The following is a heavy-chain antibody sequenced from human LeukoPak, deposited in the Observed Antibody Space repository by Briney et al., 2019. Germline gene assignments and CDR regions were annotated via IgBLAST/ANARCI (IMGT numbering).Heavy chain of an antibody. CDR2: IIPIFGTA. CDR1: GGTFSSYA. J-gene: IGHJ3*02. D-gene: IGHD2-21*01. CDR3: ARDSSCGGDCPADAFDI. Sequence: GASVKVSCKASGGTFSSYAISWVRQAPGQGLEWMGGIIPIFGTANYAQKFQGRVTITADESTSTAYMELSSLRSEDTAVYYCARDSSCGGDCPADAFDIWGQGTMVTVSS. V-gene: IGHV1-69*13.